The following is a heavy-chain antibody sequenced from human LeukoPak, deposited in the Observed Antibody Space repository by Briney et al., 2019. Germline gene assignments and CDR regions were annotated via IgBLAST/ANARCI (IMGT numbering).Heavy chain of an antibody. V-gene: IGHV3-48*03. CDR1: GFTFSSYE. CDR2: ISSSGSTI. CDR3: ARSATGDYGPFLAEYFQH. Sequence: GGSPRLSCAASGFTFSSYEMNWVRQAPGKGLEWVSYISSSGSTIYYADSVKGRFTISRDNAKNSLYLQMNSLRAEDTAVYYCARSATGDYGPFLAEYFQHWGQGTLVTVSS. D-gene: IGHD4-17*01. J-gene: IGHJ1*01.